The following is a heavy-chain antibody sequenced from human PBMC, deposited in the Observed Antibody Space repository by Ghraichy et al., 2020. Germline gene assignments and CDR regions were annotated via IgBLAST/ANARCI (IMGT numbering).Heavy chain of an antibody. J-gene: IGHJ4*02. CDR3: ARGESATYFD. D-gene: IGHD1-26*01. V-gene: IGHV4-59*01. Sequence: SQTLSLTCTVSGDSINDYYWSWIRQPPGKVLEWIGYIYYSGRADYNPSLKGRVAISVDRPKNQFSLKLNSVTAADTATYYCARGESATYFDWGQGTLVTVSS. CDR1: GDSINDYY. CDR2: IYYSGRA.